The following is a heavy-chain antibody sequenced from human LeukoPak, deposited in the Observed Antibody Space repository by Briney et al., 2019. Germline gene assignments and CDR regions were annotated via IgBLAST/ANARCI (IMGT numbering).Heavy chain of an antibody. V-gene: IGHV3-74*01. CDR3: ARDLYDILTGYDYGMDV. J-gene: IGHJ6*02. CDR2: INSDGSST. D-gene: IGHD3-9*01. CDR1: GFTFSSYW. Sequence: GGSLRLSCAASGFTFSSYWMHWVRQAPGKGLVWVSRINSDGSSTSYADSVKGRFTISRDNAKNTLYLQMNSLRAEDTAVYYCARDLYDILTGYDYGMDVWGQGTTVTVSS.